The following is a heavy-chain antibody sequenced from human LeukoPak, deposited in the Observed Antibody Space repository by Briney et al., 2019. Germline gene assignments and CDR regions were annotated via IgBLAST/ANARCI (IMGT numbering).Heavy chain of an antibody. CDR2: IYYSGST. CDR3: ARHRSGWLQSSFDY. CDR1: GGSISSSSYY. Sequence: SETLSLTCTVSGGSISSSSYYWGWIRQPPGKGLEWIGSIYYSGSTYYNPSLKSRVTISVDTSKNQFSLKLSSVTVADTAVYYCARHRSGWLQSSFDYWGQGTLVTVSS. J-gene: IGHJ4*02. V-gene: IGHV4-39*01. D-gene: IGHD3-10*01.